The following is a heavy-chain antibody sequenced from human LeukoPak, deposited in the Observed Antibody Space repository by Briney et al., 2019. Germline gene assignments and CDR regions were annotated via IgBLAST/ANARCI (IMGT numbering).Heavy chain of an antibody. J-gene: IGHJ4*02. V-gene: IGHV1-2*02. CDR3: ARVYYYDSSGYMEFDY. D-gene: IGHD3-22*01. Sequence: ASVKVSCTASGYTFTGYYMHWVRQAPGQGLEWMGWINPNSGGTNYAQKFQGRVTMTRDTSISTAYMELSRLRSDDTAVYYCARVYYYDSSGYMEFDYWGQGTLVTVSS. CDR2: INPNSGGT. CDR1: GYTFTGYY.